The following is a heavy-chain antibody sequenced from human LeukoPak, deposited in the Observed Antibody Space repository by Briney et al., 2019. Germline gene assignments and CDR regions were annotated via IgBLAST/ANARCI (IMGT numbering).Heavy chain of an antibody. CDR1: GGSFSGYY. Sequence: SETLSLTCAVYGGSFSGYYWSWIRQPPGKGLEWIGEINHSGSTNYNPSLKSRVTISVDTSKNQFSLKLSSVTAADTAVYYCARLYCSSTSCYFNFDYWGQGTLATVSS. CDR2: INHSGST. V-gene: IGHV4-34*01. D-gene: IGHD2-2*01. CDR3: ARLYCSSTSCYFNFDY. J-gene: IGHJ4*02.